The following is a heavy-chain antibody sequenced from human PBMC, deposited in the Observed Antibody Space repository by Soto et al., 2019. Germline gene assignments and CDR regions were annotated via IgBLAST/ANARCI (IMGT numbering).Heavy chain of an antibody. V-gene: IGHV3-23*01. CDR1: GFTFSSYA. D-gene: IGHD2-15*01. Sequence: GGSLRLSCAASGFTFSSYAMSWVRQAPGKGLEWVSAISGSGGSTYYADSVKGRFTISRDNSKNTLYLQMNSLRAEDTAVYYCAKDRGEGILVVVLPPNWFDPWGQGTLVTVSS. CDR2: ISGSGGST. J-gene: IGHJ5*02. CDR3: AKDRGEGILVVVLPPNWFDP.